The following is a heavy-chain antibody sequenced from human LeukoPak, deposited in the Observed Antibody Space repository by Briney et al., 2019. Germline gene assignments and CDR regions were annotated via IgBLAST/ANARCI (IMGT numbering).Heavy chain of an antibody. CDR2: IYHSGST. J-gene: IGHJ5*02. Sequence: PSETLSLTCTVSGGSISSYYWSWIRQPPGKGLEWIGSIYHSGSTYYNPSLKSRVTISVDTSKNQFSLKLSSVTAADTAVYYCARDPAWDPWGQGTLVTVSS. D-gene: IGHD2-2*01. CDR1: GGSISSYY. V-gene: IGHV4-38-2*02. CDR3: ARDPAWDP.